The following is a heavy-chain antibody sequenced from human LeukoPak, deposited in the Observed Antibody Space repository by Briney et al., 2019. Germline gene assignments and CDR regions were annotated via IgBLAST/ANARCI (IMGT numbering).Heavy chain of an antibody. CDR3: ARAVLYYYYMDV. D-gene: IGHD2-15*01. V-gene: IGHV4-4*07. Sequence: SETLSLTCTVSGGSISNYYRSWIRQPAGKGLEWIGRIYSSGSTNYNPSLKSRVTMSVDTSKNQFSLKVSSVTAADTAVYYCARAVLYYYYMDVWGKGTTVTVSS. CDR2: IYSSGST. J-gene: IGHJ6*03. CDR1: GGSISNYY.